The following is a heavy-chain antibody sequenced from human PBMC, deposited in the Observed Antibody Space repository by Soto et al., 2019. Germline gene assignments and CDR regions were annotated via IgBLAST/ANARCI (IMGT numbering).Heavy chain of an antibody. D-gene: IGHD6-19*01. CDR2: IYYSGST. CDR1: GGSISSYY. CDR3: ARTPAYSSGWYANYYYGMDV. V-gene: IGHV4-59*01. Sequence: SETLSLTCTVSGGSISSYYWSWIRQPPGKGLEWIGYIYYSGSTNYNPSLKSRVTISVDTSKNQFSLKLSSVTAADTAVYYCARTPAYSSGWYANYYYGMDVWGQGTTVTVSS. J-gene: IGHJ6*02.